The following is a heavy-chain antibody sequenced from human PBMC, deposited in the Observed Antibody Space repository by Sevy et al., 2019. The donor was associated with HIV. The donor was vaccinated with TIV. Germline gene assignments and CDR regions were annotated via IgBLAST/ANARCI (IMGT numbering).Heavy chain of an antibody. V-gene: IGHV1-18*01. CDR2: ISAYNGNT. CDR3: ARGGNRYNWNADYFDY. CDR1: GYTFTSYG. Sequence: ASVKVSCKASGYTFTSYGISWVRQAPGQGLEWMGWISAYNGNTNYAQRLQGRVTMTTDPSTRTAYMELRSLRSDDTAVYYCARGGNRYNWNADYFDYWGQGTLVTVSS. D-gene: IGHD1-1*01. J-gene: IGHJ4*02.